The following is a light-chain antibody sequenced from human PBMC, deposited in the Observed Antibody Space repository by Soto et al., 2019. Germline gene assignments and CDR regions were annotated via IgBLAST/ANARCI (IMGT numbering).Light chain of an antibody. Sequence: EIVMTQSPATLSVSPGERVTLSCRASQSVNSNLNWYQQKPGQAPRVLIDGASTRDTGIPARFSGSGSGTDFTLTISSLQSEDFAVYYCQQYYNSPYTFGQGTKVEIK. V-gene: IGKV3D-15*01. CDR3: QQYYNSPYT. CDR2: GAS. J-gene: IGKJ2*01. CDR1: QSVNSN.